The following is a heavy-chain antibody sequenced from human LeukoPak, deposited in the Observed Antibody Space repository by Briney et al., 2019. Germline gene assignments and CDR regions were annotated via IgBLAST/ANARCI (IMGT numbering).Heavy chain of an antibody. V-gene: IGHV3-43*01. J-gene: IGHJ4*02. CDR2: ISWDGGST. D-gene: IGHD3-16*01. CDR3: AKDIGGLLEGLFDY. CDR1: GFTFDDYT. Sequence: GGSLRLSCAASGFTFDDYTMHWVRQTPGKGLEWVSLISWDGGSTDYADSVKGRFTISRDNSKNSLYLQMNSLGTEDTALYYCAKDIGGLLEGLFDYWGQGTLVTVSS.